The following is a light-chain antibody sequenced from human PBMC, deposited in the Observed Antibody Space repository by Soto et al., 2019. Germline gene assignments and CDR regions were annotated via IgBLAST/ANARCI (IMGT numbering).Light chain of an antibody. Sequence: EIVLTQSPGTLSLSPGERATLSCRTSQSFISYLAWYQQKPGQTPRLLIYDASTRATGIPERFSGSGSGTDFTLTISRLETADFAVYYCQQYDSSTWTFGQGTKVDIK. CDR1: QSFISY. J-gene: IGKJ1*01. CDR3: QQYDSSTWT. CDR2: DAS. V-gene: IGKV3-20*01.